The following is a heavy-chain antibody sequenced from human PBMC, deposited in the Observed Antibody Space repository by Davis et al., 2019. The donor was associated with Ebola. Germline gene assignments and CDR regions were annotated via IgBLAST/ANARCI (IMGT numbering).Heavy chain of an antibody. CDR3: AKATHYYDSSGYSGFGYFDL. CDR2: ISGSGGST. CDR1: GFTFSSYA. V-gene: IGHV3-23*01. Sequence: PGGSLRLSCAASGFTFSSYAMSWVRQAPGKGLEWVSAISGSGGSTYYADSVKGRFTISRDNSKNTLYLQMNSLRAEDTAVYYCAKATHYYDSSGYSGFGYFDLWGRGTLVTVSS. D-gene: IGHD3-22*01. J-gene: IGHJ2*01.